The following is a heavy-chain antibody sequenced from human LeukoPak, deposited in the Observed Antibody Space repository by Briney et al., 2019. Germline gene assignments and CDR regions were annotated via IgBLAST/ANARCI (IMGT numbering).Heavy chain of an antibody. Sequence: GGSLRLCCVASGFTFINYDMHWVRQVIGKGLEWVSAIGTAGDAHYPGSVKGRFTIYRENAKKSLYLQMNSLRAEDTAVYYCAKALWSGSYYHYYYGMDVWGQGTTVTVFS. J-gene: IGHJ6*02. CDR2: IGTAGDA. D-gene: IGHD1-26*01. CDR1: GFTFINYD. CDR3: AKALWSGSYYHYYYGMDV. V-gene: IGHV3-13*01.